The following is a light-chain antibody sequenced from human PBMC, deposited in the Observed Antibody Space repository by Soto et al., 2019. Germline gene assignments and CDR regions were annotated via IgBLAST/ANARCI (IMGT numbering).Light chain of an antibody. CDR3: NSYTVSNTVI. CDR2: EVS. Sequence: QSALTQPASVSGSPGQSITISCTGTSSDVGAYNYVSWYQHHPDKAPQVIIYEVSKRPSGVSNRFSGSKTGNTASLTISGLKAEDEADYYCNSYTVSNTVIFGGGTKLTVL. J-gene: IGLJ2*01. CDR1: SSDVGAYNY. V-gene: IGLV2-14*01.